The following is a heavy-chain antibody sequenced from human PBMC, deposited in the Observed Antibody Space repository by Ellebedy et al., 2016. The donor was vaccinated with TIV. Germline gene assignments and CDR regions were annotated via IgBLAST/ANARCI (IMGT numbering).Heavy chain of an antibody. CDR1: GFTFSDYS. Sequence: GESLKISXAASGFTFSDYSMNWVRQAPGKGLEWVSHITSGGVTIYYADSVKGRFTISRDNAKKSLYLQMNSLRAEDTAVYYCANYRRWLQSGALTDAFDIWGQGTLVTVSS. V-gene: IGHV3-48*04. CDR2: ITSGGVTI. J-gene: IGHJ3*02. D-gene: IGHD5-24*01. CDR3: ANYRRWLQSGALTDAFDI.